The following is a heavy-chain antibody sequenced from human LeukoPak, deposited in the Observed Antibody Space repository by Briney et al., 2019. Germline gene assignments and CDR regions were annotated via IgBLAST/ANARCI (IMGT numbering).Heavy chain of an antibody. CDR1: GFTFSSYE. J-gene: IGHJ4*02. Sequence: PGGSLRLSCAASGFTFSSYEMNWVRQAPGKGLEWVSYISSSGSTIYYADSVKGRFTISRDNAKNSLYLQMNSLRAEDTAVYYCARDSRGARQYYFDYWGQGTLVTVSS. V-gene: IGHV3-48*03. CDR3: ARDSRGARQYYFDY. CDR2: ISSSGSTI.